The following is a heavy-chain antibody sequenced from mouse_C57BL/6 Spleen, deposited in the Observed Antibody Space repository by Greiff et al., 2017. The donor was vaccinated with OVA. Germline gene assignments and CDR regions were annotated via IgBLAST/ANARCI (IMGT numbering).Heavy chain of an antibody. D-gene: IGHD1-1*01. Sequence: EVQLLQSGGGLVQPGGSLKLSCAASGIDFSRYWMSWVRRAPGKGLEWIGEINPDSSTINYAPSLKDKFIISRDNAKNTLYLQMSKVRSEDTALYYCATADYYGSSPSAYWGQGTLVTVSA. CDR2: INPDSSTI. J-gene: IGHJ3*01. V-gene: IGHV4-1*01. CDR1: GIDFSRYW. CDR3: ATADYYGSSPSAY.